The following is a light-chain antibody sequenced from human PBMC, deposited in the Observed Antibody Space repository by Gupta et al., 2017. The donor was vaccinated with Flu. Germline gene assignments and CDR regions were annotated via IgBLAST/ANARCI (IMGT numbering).Light chain of an antibody. Sequence: DIQVTHSTSSLSASVGDRVTITCRASQSISNYLNWYQQKTGKAPKVLIYGASTLRAGVPSRFSGSGSGTDFTLTISGLQPEDSATYYCQQSYSIPCTFGGGTKVEIK. CDR2: GAS. CDR1: QSISNY. J-gene: IGKJ4*01. V-gene: IGKV1-39*01. CDR3: QQSYSIPCT.